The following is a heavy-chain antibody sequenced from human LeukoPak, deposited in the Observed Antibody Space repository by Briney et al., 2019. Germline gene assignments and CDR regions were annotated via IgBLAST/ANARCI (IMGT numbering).Heavy chain of an antibody. D-gene: IGHD3-3*01. J-gene: IGHJ2*01. CDR3: ARRYYDFLSGYYNWYFDL. CDR1: GFTFSNYN. V-gene: IGHV3-21*04. Sequence: GGSLRLSCAASGFTFSNYNMNWVRRAPGKGLEWVSSISSSSSYIYYADFVKGRFTISRDNAKISLNLQMNSLRAEDTAIYYCARRYYDFLSGYYNWYFDLWGRGTLVTVSS. CDR2: ISSSSSYI.